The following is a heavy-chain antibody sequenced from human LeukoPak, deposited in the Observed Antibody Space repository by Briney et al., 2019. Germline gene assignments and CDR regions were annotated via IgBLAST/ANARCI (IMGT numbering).Heavy chain of an antibody. CDR1: GGSISSYY. CDR3: ARVPVAGYWYFDL. CDR2: IYYSGST. V-gene: IGHV4-59*01. Sequence: SETLSRTCTVPGGSISSYYWSWIRQSPGKGLEWIGYIYYSGSTNYNPSLKSRVTISVDTSKNQFSLKLSSVTAADTAVYYCARVPVAGYWYFDLWGRGTLVTVSS. D-gene: IGHD6-19*01. J-gene: IGHJ2*01.